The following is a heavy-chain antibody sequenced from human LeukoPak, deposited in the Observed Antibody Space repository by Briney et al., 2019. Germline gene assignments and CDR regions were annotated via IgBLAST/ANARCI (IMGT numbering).Heavy chain of an antibody. CDR1: GDSSSNSLYY. CDR3: AREYTLYRSGWFLDY. Sequence: SETLSLTCTVSGDSSSNSLYYWGWIRQPPGKGLEWIGSIDYSGSTYYNPSLKSRATISVDTSKNQFSLKLSSVTAADTAVYYCAREYTLYRSGWFLDYWGQGTVVTVSS. J-gene: IGHJ4*02. D-gene: IGHD6-19*01. CDR2: IDYSGST. V-gene: IGHV4-39*07.